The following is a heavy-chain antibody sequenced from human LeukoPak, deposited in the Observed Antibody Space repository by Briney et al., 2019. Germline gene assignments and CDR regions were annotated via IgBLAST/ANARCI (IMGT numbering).Heavy chain of an antibody. CDR1: GSGLSNYE. V-gene: IGHV3-48*03. Sequence: GGSLRLSCAASGSGLSNYEMNWVRQAPGKGLEWVSYISSSGSTIYYADSVKGRFTISRDNAKNSLYLQMNSLRAEDTAVYYCAELGITMIGGVWGKGTTVTVSS. D-gene: IGHD3-10*02. CDR2: ISSSGSTI. CDR3: AELGITMIGGV. J-gene: IGHJ6*04.